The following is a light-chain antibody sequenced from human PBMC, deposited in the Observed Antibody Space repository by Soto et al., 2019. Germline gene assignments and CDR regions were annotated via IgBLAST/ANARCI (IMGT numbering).Light chain of an antibody. CDR3: QQYNSYSPGDT. Sequence: DIQMTQSPSTLSASVGDRVTITCRASQSISSWLAWYQQKPGKAPKLLIYKASSLESGVPSRLSGSGSGTEFTLTISSLQPDDFATYYCQQYNSYSPGDTFGQGTKLEIK. CDR1: QSISSW. V-gene: IGKV1-5*03. J-gene: IGKJ2*01. CDR2: KAS.